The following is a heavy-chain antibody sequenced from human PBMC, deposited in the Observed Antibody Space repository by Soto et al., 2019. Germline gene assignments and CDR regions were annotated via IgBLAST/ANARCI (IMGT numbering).Heavy chain of an antibody. CDR2: ISSGSGT. J-gene: IGHJ4*02. CDR3: AVVDAVDS. D-gene: IGHD6-19*01. Sequence: EVQLLESGGGLVQPGGSLRLSCAASGLTFSNSAMAWVRQAPGKGLEWVSSISSGSGTYYADSVKGRFAISRVNSKNTLYLQMDSRRGEDTAVYYCAVVDAVDSWGQGTLVTVSS. V-gene: IGHV3-23*01. CDR1: GLTFSNSA.